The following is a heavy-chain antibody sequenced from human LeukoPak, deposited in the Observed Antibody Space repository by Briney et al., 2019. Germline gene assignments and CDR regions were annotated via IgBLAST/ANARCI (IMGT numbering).Heavy chain of an antibody. D-gene: IGHD6-13*01. CDR1: GGSLSGYY. CDR3: ARLRGYSSSWYPFDY. CDR2: ISHSGST. J-gene: IGHJ4*02. Sequence: SETLSLTCAVYGGSLSGYYRSWIRQPPGKGLEWIGEISHSGSTNYNPSLKSRVTISEDTSKNQFSLKLTSVTAADTAVYYCARLRGYSSSWYPFDYWGQGTLVTVSS. V-gene: IGHV4-34*01.